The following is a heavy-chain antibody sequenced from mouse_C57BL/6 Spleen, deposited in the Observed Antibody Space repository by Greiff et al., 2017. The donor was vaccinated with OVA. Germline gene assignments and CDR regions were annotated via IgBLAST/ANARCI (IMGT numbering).Heavy chain of an antibody. J-gene: IGHJ3*01. V-gene: IGHV5-9-1*02. CDR1: GFTFRSYA. Sequence: EVQVVESGEGLVKPGGSLKLSCAASGFTFRSYAMSWVRQTPEKRLEWVAYISSGGDYIYYADTVKGRFTISRDNARNTLYLQMSSLKSEDTAMYYCTRDRYDYGRAWFAYWGEGTLVTVSA. CDR3: TRDRYDYGRAWFAY. CDR2: ISSGGDYI. D-gene: IGHD2-4*01.